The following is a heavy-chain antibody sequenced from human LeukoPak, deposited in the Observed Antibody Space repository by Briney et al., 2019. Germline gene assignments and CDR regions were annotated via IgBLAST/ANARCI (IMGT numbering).Heavy chain of an antibody. CDR1: GITFSNAW. CDR2: IKSKADGGTT. D-gene: IGHD3-22*01. CDR3: TTVRDYYDSSGYYFPYYFDY. Sequence: GGSLRLSCAASGITFSNAWMSWVRQAPGKGLEWVGRIKSKADGGTTEYAASVKGRYTISRDDSKNTLYLQMNSLKTEDTAVYYCTTVRDYYDSSGYYFPYYFDYWGQGTLVTVSS. J-gene: IGHJ4*02. V-gene: IGHV3-15*01.